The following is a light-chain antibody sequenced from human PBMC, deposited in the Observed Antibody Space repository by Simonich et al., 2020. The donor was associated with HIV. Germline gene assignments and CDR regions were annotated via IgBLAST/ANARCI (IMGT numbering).Light chain of an antibody. V-gene: IGKV4-1*01. CDR3: QQYYSTPLT. CDR1: QTVLFRSNNKNY. J-gene: IGKJ4*01. Sequence: DIVMTQSPDSLAVSLGERAAINCKSIQTVLFRSNNKNYLAWYQQKPGQPPKLLIYWASTRESGVPDRFSGSGSGTDFTLIISSLQAEDVAVYYCQQYYSTPLTFGGGTKVEIK. CDR2: WAS.